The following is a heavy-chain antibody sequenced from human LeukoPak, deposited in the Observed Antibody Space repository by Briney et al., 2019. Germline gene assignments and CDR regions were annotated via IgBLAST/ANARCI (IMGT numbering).Heavy chain of an antibody. D-gene: IGHD3-10*01. CDR2: IHPGSGDT. CDR1: GHTFTKYY. CDR3: ASYASGYNWMKA. Sequence: ASVKVSCKASGHTFTKYYMHWVRQAPGQGLEWMGRIHPGSGDTNYAQKFQGRVIVTRDTSITTAYMELTSLGSDDTAVYYCASYASGYNWMKAWGQGTLVTVSS. V-gene: IGHV1-2*06. J-gene: IGHJ5*02.